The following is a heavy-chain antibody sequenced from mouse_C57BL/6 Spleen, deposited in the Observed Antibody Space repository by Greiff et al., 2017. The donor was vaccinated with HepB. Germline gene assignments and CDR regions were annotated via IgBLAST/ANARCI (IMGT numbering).Heavy chain of an antibody. J-gene: IGHJ1*03. CDR3: TKSSYYGSSLYWYFDV. V-gene: IGHV1-5*01. D-gene: IGHD1-1*01. Sequence: VQLQQSGTVLARPGASVKMSCKTSGYTFTSYWMHWVKQRPGQGLEWIGAIYPGNSDTSYNQKFKGKAKLTAVTSASTAYMELSSLTNEDSAVYYCTKSSYYGSSLYWYFDVWGTGTTVTVSS. CDR2: IYPGNSDT. CDR1: GYTFTSYW.